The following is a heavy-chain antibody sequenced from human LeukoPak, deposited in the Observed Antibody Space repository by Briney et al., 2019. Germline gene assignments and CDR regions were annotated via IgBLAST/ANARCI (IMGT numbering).Heavy chain of an antibody. CDR1: GYSFTGYY. V-gene: IGHV1-2*02. CDR3: AGHYFDNSGPSGY. CDR2: INPNNGDT. Sequence: ASVKVSCKASGYSFTGYYIQWVRQAPGQGLEWMGWINPNNGDTNFAQKFQGRVTMTRDTSMSTAYMEVSSLRSDDTAVYYCAGHYFDNSGPSGYWGQGTLVTVSS. J-gene: IGHJ4*02. D-gene: IGHD3-22*01.